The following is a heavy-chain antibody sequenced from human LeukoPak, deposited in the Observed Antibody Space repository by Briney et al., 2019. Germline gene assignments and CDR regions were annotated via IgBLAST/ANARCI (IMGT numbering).Heavy chain of an antibody. V-gene: IGHV3-11*06. D-gene: IGHD6-13*01. J-gene: IGHJ4*02. CDR3: ARVGSTAEGGTQDY. Sequence: PGGALRLSCAASGFTFSDYYMSWIRQAPGKGLEWLSYINGCGSHTPYADSVKGRFTVSRDNAKNSLSLELNSLRVDDTAIYYCARVGSTAEGGTQDYWGQGTLVTVSS. CDR2: INGCGSHT. CDR1: GFTFSDYY.